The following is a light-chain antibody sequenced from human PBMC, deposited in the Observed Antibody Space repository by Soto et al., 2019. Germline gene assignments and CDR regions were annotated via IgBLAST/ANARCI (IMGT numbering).Light chain of an antibody. Sequence: QSVLTQPPSTSGTPGQRVTISCSGSSSNIGSNTVNWYQQLPGTAPKLLIYNSNQRPSGVPDRFSGSKSGTSASLAISGLQSEDEADYYCASWDDSLNVVVFGGGTQLTVL. CDR2: NSN. V-gene: IGLV1-44*01. CDR1: SSNIGSNT. CDR3: ASWDDSLNVVV. J-gene: IGLJ2*01.